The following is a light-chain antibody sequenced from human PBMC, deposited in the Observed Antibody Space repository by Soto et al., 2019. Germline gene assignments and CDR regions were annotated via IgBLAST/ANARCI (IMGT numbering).Light chain of an antibody. J-gene: IGLJ2*01. CDR3: SSYAGSNTVV. CDR1: SSDVGGYNY. Sequence: QSALTQPPSASGSPGQSVTISCTGTSSDVGGYNYVSWYQQHPGKAPKLMIYEVNKRPSGVPDRFSGSKSGNTASLTVSGLQAEDEADYYCSSYAGSNTVVFGGGTKLTVL. V-gene: IGLV2-8*01. CDR2: EVN.